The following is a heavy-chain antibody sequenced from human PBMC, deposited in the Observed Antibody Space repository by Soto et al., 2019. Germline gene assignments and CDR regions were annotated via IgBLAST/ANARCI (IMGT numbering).Heavy chain of an antibody. CDR2: IYYSGST. J-gene: IGHJ6*02. CDR1: GGSISSYY. CDR3: ARNPTDDYYYCDGMDV. V-gene: IGHV4-59*12. Sequence: PSETLSLTCTVSGGSISSYYWSWIRQPPGKGLEWIGYIYYSGSTNYNPSLKSRVTISVDTSKNQFSLKLSSVTAADTAVYYCARNPTDDYYYCDGMDVWGQGTTVTVSS. D-gene: IGHD2-21*02.